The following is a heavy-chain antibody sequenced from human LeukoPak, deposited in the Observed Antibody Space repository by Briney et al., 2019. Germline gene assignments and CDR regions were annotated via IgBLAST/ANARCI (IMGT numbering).Heavy chain of an antibody. CDR2: IKQDGSEK. J-gene: IGHJ6*03. CDR3: ARAEATVQYYYYYYMDV. CDR1: GFTFSSYW. D-gene: IGHD4-17*01. Sequence: GGSLRLSCAASGFTFSSYWMSWVRQAPGKGLEWVANIKQDGSEKYYVDSVKGRFTISRDNAKNSLYLQMNSLRAEDTAVYYCARAEATVQYYYYYYMDVWGKGTTATVSS. V-gene: IGHV3-7*01.